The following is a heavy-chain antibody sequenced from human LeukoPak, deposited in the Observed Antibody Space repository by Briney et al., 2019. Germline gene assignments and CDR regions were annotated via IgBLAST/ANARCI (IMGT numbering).Heavy chain of an antibody. CDR2: LYNAGST. CDR3: ARVGPPRQQEYYYGMDV. V-gene: IGHV3-53*01. J-gene: IGHJ6*02. CDR1: GFIVSNNY. Sequence: GGSLRLSCVASGFIVSNNYMSWVRQAPGKGLEWVSVLYNAGSTYYADSVKGRFTISRDNSKNTLYLQMYSLRAEDTAVYYCARVGPPRQQEYYYGMDVWGQGTTVTVSS. D-gene: IGHD6-6*01.